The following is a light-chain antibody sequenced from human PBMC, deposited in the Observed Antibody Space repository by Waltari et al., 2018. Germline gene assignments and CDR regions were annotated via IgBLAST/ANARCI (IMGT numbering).Light chain of an antibody. CDR3: QAWDSSTYQLV. Sequence: SYELTHPPSVSLCPGQTASITSPRDKSGDKSACSYQQKPDQSPVVVLYQDTKRPSGIPERFSGSNSGNTATLTISGTQAMDEADYYCQAWDSSTYQLVSGGGTKLTVL. J-gene: IGLJ2*01. CDR1: KSGDKS. CDR2: QDT. V-gene: IGLV3-1*01.